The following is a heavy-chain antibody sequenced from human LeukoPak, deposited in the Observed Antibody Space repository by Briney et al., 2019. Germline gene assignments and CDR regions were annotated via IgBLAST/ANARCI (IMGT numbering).Heavy chain of an antibody. Sequence: PGGSLRLSCAASGFTFRNYGMHWVRQAPGKGLEWVAVISYDGSEKYYADSVKGRFSISRDSSKNTLYLQMNSLRAEDTAMYYCATGPLYCVTTTCFFDSFDIWGQGTMVTVSS. D-gene: IGHD2-2*01. CDR3: ATGPLYCVTTTCFFDSFDI. V-gene: IGHV3-30*03. CDR1: GFTFRNYG. J-gene: IGHJ3*02. CDR2: ISYDGSEK.